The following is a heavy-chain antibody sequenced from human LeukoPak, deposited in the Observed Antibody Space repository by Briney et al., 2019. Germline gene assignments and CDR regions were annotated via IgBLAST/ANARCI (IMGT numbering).Heavy chain of an antibody. D-gene: IGHD3-3*01. CDR1: GFTFSSYG. J-gene: IGHJ3*02. V-gene: IGHV3-21*01. CDR3: AREGYQHGVIFGVVYLDAFDI. Sequence: PGGSLRLSCAASGFTFSSYGMHWVRQAPGKGLEWVSSISSSSSYIYYGDSVKGRFTISRDNAKNLLSLQMSGLRAEDTAVYYCAREGYQHGVIFGVVYLDAFDIWGQGTMVTVPS. CDR2: ISSSSSYI.